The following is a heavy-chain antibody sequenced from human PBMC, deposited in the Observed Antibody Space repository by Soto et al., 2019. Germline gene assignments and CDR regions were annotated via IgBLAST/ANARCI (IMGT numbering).Heavy chain of an antibody. D-gene: IGHD6-13*01. CDR3: SRYTHISRYTYFGMDV. V-gene: IGHV3-49*05. J-gene: IGHJ6*02. CDR2: IRNKAYGGTS. Sequence: EVQVVESGGDLVKPGQSLRLSCTASEFTFGDYAMSWFRQAPGKGLEWVGVIRNKAYGGTSEYAASVKGRFTISRDDSKSIAYLQMDTLRIDDTAVYYCSRYTHISRYTYFGMDVWGHGTTVTVSS. CDR1: EFTFGDYA.